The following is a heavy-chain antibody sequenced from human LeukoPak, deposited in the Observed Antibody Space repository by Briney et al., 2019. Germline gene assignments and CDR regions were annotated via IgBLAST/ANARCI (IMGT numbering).Heavy chain of an antibody. J-gene: IGHJ4*02. CDR3: AREAPYDYVWGSYFFGSDY. CDR1: GYTFTSYG. CDR2: ISAYNGNT. V-gene: IGHV1-18*01. Sequence: ASVKVSCKASGYTFTSYGISWVRQAPGQGLEWMGWISAYNGNTNYAQKLQGGVTMTTDTSTSTAYMELRSLRSDDTAVYYCAREAPYDYVWGSYFFGSDYWGQGTLVTVSS. D-gene: IGHD3-16*01.